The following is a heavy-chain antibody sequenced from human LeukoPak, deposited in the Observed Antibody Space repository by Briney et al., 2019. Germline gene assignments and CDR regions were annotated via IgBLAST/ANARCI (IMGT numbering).Heavy chain of an antibody. CDR2: ISSSSTI. J-gene: IGHJ6*03. D-gene: IGHD1-26*01. CDR3: ASGVGATPGYYYYYMDV. Sequence: PGGSLRLSCAASGFAFSSYSMNWVRQAPGKGLEWVSFISSSSTIYYADSVKGRFTISRDNAKNSLYLQMNSLRAEDTAVYYCASGVGATPGYYYYYMDVWGKGTTVTVSS. CDR1: GFAFSSYS. V-gene: IGHV3-48*01.